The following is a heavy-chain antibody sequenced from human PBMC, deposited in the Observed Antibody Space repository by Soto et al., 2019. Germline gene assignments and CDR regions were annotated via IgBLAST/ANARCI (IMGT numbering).Heavy chain of an antibody. CDR3: ARGREYSRSGDFGY. CDR2: IYYSAST. V-gene: IGHV4-59*01. CDR1: GDSISPYY. D-gene: IGHD6-6*01. Sequence: PSETLSLTCTVSGDSISPYYWSWIRQTPSKGLEWIGYIYYSASTNYSPSLKSRVTLSVDTSKNQFSLQLSSVTAADTAVYYCARGREYSRSGDFGYWGQGTLVTVSS. J-gene: IGHJ4*02.